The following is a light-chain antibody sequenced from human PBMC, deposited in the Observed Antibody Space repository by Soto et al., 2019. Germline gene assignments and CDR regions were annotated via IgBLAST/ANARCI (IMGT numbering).Light chain of an antibody. CDR3: SSYAGSNNYV. Sequence: QSVLTQPPSASGSPGQSVTISCTGSGTDVGGNKFVSWYQHHPGKAPKLIIYEVSKRPAGVPARFSGSQSDNTASLTVSGRQAEEEADYYCSSYAGSNNYVFGPGTKLTV. J-gene: IGLJ1*01. V-gene: IGLV2-8*01. CDR1: GTDVGGNKF. CDR2: EVS.